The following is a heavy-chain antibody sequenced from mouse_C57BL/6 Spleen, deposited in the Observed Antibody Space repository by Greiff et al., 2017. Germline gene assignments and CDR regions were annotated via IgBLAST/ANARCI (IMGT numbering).Heavy chain of an antibody. V-gene: IGHV1-64*01. CDR2: IHPNSGST. J-gene: IGHJ2*01. Sequence: QVQLQQPGAELVKPGASVKLSCKASGYTFTSYWMHWVKQRPGQGLEWIGMIHPNSGSTNYNEKFKSKATLTVDKSSSTAYMQLSSLTSEDSAVYYCARSHYGYDGNYFDYWGQGTTLTVSS. CDR3: ARSHYGYDGNYFDY. CDR1: GYTFTSYW. D-gene: IGHD2-2*01.